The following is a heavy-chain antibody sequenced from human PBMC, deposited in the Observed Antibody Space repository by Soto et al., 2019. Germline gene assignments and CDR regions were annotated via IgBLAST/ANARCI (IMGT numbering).Heavy chain of an antibody. CDR3: AIGYSVGYGFDY. Sequence: GESLKISCAASGFSFSNYEMNWVRQAPGKGLEWVSFISTTGTTYYADSVKGRFTFSRDNAKHSLFLQMNSLRAEDTAVYYCAIGYSVGYGFDYWGQGTLVTVYS. CDR1: GFSFSNYE. V-gene: IGHV3-48*03. J-gene: IGHJ4*02. CDR2: ISTTGTT. D-gene: IGHD5-18*01.